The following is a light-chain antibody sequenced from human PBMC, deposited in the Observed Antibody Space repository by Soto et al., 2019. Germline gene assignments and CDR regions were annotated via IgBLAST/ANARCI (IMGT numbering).Light chain of an antibody. CDR2: DAS. CDR3: LQYKSFSNT. J-gene: IGKJ2*01. Sequence: DVQLTQSPSTLSASLGDRVTITCRARERISNWLAWYQQKPGKAPKVLIYDASSLESGVPSRFAGSRSGTEFTRSIRSLEPDDFATYYCLQYKSFSNTFGQGTNLELK. CDR1: ERISNW. V-gene: IGKV1-5*01.